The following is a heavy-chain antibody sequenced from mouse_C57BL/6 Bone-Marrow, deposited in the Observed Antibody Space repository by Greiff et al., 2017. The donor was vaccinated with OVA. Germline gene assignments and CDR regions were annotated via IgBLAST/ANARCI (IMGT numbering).Heavy chain of an antibody. CDR3: ARNYGSRYYFDY. V-gene: IGHV1-22*01. D-gene: IGHD1-1*01. J-gene: IGHJ2*01. Sequence: VQLQQSGPELVKPGASVKMSCKASGYTFTDYNMHWVKQSHGKSLEWIGYINPNNGGTSYNQKFKGKATLTVNKSSSTAYMELHSLTSEDSAVYYCARNYGSRYYFDYWGQGTTLTVSS. CDR2: INPNNGGT. CDR1: GYTFTDYN.